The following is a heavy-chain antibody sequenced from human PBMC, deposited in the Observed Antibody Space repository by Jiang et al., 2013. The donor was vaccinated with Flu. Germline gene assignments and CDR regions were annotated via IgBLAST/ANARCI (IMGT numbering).Heavy chain of an antibody. Sequence: LLKPSETLSLTCTVSGGSISSSSYYWSWIRQPPGKGLEWIGEINHSGSTNYNPSLKSRVTISVDTSKNQFSLKLSSVTAADTAVYYCARGIRLQEPSYWGQGTLVTVSS. J-gene: IGHJ4*02. D-gene: IGHD5-24*01. CDR1: GGSISSSSYY. V-gene: IGHV4-39*07. CDR3: ARGIRLQEPSY. CDR2: INHSGST.